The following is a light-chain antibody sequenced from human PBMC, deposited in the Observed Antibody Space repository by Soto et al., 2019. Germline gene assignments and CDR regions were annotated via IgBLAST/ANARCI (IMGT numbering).Light chain of an antibody. CDR3: QQYSSDPYT. CDR1: QSISNW. V-gene: IGKV1-5*01. Sequence: DIQMTQSPSILSASVGDRVTITCRASQSISNWLAWYQQKPGKAPKFLIYDASNLESGVPSRFSGSGSGTDFTLAISSLQPDDFATYYCQQYSSDPYTFGQGTKLEIK. CDR2: DAS. J-gene: IGKJ2*01.